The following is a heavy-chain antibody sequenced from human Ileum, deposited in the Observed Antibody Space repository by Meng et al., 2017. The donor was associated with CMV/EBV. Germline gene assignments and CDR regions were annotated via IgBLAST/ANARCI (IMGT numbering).Heavy chain of an antibody. V-gene: IGHV6-1*01. CDR2: AYYRSKWYN. Sequence: SQTLSLTCDISGDRISSHSAAWNWIRLSPSRGLEWLGRAYYRSKWYNDYAVSVKSRITINGDTSKDQFSLQLNSVTPEDTAVYYCARVLLWFGGRQYYGMDVWGQGTTVTVSS. CDR1: GDRISSHSAA. D-gene: IGHD3-10*01. J-gene: IGHJ6*02. CDR3: ARVLLWFGGRQYYGMDV.